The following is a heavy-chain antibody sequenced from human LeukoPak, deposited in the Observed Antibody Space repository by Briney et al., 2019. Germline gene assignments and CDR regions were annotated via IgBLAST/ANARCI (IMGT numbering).Heavy chain of an antibody. Sequence: GGSLRLSCAASGFTVSSNYMSWIRQPPGKGLEWVSYISSSGTTIYYADSVRGRFTVSRDNAKNSLYLQVDSLSAEDTAVYYCASLRGVNRWGQGTLVTVSS. CDR1: GFTVSSNY. CDR3: ASLRGVNR. D-gene: IGHD3-10*01. V-gene: IGHV3-11*01. J-gene: IGHJ4*02. CDR2: ISSSGTTI.